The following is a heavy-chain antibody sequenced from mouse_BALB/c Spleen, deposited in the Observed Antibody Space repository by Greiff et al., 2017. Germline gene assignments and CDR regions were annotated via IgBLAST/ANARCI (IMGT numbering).Heavy chain of an antibody. CDR1: GFTFCSYG. CDR2: INSNGGST. D-gene: IGHD2-4*01. CDR3: ARPSMITLYYAMDY. J-gene: IGHJ4*01. Sequence: EVQRVESGGGLVQPGGSLKLSCAASGFTFCSYGMSWVRQTPDKRLELVATINSNGGSTYYPDSVKGRFTISRDNAKNTLYLQMSSLKSEDTAMYYCARPSMITLYYAMDYWGQGTSVTVSS. V-gene: IGHV5-6-3*01.